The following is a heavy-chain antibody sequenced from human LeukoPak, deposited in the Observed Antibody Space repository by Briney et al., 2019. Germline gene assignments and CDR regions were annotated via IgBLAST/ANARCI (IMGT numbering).Heavy chain of an antibody. J-gene: IGHJ4*02. V-gene: IGHV3-20*04. CDR2: VNWNGGST. CDR3: ARGRDGSSHFGPAFDY. D-gene: IGHD5-24*01. Sequence: PAGGSLRLSCAASGFTFDDYGMSWVRQVPGKGLEWVAGVNWNGGSTGYAESMKGRVTISRDNAKNSLYLQMNSLGVEDTAFYYCARGRDGSSHFGPAFDYWGQGTLVIVSS. CDR1: GFTFDDYG.